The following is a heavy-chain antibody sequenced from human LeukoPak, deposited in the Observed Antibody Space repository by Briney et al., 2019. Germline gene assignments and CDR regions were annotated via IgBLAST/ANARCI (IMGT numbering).Heavy chain of an antibody. V-gene: IGHV3-21*01. CDR3: VSPVFINY. D-gene: IGHD1-14*01. Sequence: GGSLRLSCAAFGFTFSSYSMNWVRQAPGKGLEWVSSISSSSSYIYYADSVKGRFTISRDNSKNALYLQMTSLRPEDSAVYYCVSPVFINYWGQGTLVTVSS. CDR1: GFTFSSYS. J-gene: IGHJ4*01. CDR2: ISSSSSYI.